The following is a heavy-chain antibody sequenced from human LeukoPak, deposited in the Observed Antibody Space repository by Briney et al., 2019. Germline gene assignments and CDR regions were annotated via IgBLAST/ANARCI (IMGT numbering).Heavy chain of an antibody. D-gene: IGHD2-2*01. CDR1: GYIFTSYW. CDR2: IYPANSDT. J-gene: IGHJ1*01. V-gene: IGHV5-51*01. Sequence: GESLKISCKASGYIFTSYWIGWVRQMPGKGLERMAIIYPANSDTRYSPSFQGQVTISADKSISTAYLQWSSLKASNTAMYYCARPACSSTSCYLYFQYWGQGTLVTVSS. CDR3: ARPACSSTSCYLYFQY.